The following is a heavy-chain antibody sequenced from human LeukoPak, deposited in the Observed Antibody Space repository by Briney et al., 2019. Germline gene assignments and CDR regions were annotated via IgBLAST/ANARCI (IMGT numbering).Heavy chain of an antibody. Sequence: GGSLRLSCAASGFTFSTYAMSWVRQAPGKGLEWVSGISGSGGGTYYADSVKGRFTISRDNSQNTLYLQMNSLRAEDTAVYYCAKDRVLYCSGGSCYRYFDYWGQGTLVTVSS. J-gene: IGHJ4*02. CDR1: GFTFSTYA. V-gene: IGHV3-23*01. D-gene: IGHD2-15*01. CDR2: ISGSGGGT. CDR3: AKDRVLYCSGGSCYRYFDY.